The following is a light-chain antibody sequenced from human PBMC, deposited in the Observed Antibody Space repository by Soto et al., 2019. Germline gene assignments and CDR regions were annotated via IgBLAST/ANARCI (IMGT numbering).Light chain of an antibody. J-gene: IGLJ3*02. CDR1: SSDVGGYNY. CDR2: EVL. CDR3: SSYTTTRTFV. V-gene: IGLV2-14*01. Sequence: QSALTQPASVSGSPGQSITISCTGTSSDVGGYNYVSWYQQHPGKVPKVMIYEVLRRPSGVSNRFSGSKSGNTASLTISGLQAEDEADYYCSSYTTTRTFVFGGGTKVTVL.